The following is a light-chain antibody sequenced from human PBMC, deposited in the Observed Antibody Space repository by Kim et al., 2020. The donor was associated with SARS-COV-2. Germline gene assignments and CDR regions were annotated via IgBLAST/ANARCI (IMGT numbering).Light chain of an antibody. V-gene: IGKV1-27*01. J-gene: IGKJ1*01. CDR2: DAS. CDR1: QGISSY. CDR3: QKYNGAPWT. Sequence: DIQMTQSPSYLSASVGDRVTITCRASQGISSYVAWYQQKPGEVPRLLIYDASALQSGVPSRFSGSGSGTDFTLTISGLQPEDVATYYCQKYNGAPWTFGQGTKVDIK.